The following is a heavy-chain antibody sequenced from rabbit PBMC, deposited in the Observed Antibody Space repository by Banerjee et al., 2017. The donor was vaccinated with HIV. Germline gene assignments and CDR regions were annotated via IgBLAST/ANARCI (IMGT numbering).Heavy chain of an antibody. Sequence: QEQLKETGGGLVQPGGSLKLSCKASGFDFSSYGVSWVRQAPGKGLEWIGYIDPVFGSTYYASWVNGRFTISSHNAQNTLYLQLNSLTAADTATYFCANDLNLWGQGTLVTVS. J-gene: IGHJ4*01. CDR2: IDPVFGST. CDR1: GFDFSSYG. CDR3: ANDLNL. V-gene: IGHV1S47*01.